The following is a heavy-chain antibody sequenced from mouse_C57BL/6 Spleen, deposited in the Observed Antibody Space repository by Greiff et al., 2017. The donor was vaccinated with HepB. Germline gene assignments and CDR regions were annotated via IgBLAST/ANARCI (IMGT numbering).Heavy chain of an antibody. D-gene: IGHD1-1*01. Sequence: QVQLQQPGAELVRPGSSVKLSCKASGYTFTSYWMHWVKQRPIQGLEWIGNIDPSDSETHYNQKFKDKATLTVDKSSSTAYMQLSSLTSEDSAVYNCARSHYYGSSPFDYWGQGTTLTVSS. CDR2: IDPSDSET. CDR3: ARSHYYGSSPFDY. J-gene: IGHJ2*01. CDR1: GYTFTSYW. V-gene: IGHV1-52*01.